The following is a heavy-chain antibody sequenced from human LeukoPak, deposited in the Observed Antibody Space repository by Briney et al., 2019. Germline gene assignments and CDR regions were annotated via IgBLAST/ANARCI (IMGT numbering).Heavy chain of an antibody. V-gene: IGHV3-21*01. CDR3: ARVGYSSSWRERYKYYFDY. D-gene: IGHD6-13*01. CDR2: ISSSSSYI. J-gene: IGHJ4*02. CDR1: ALTFGDYP. Sequence: PGGSLRLSCKDSALTFGDYPMTWFRQAPGKGLEWVSSISSSSSYIYYADSVKGRFTISRDNAKNSLYLQMDSLRAEDTAVFYCARVGYSSSWRERYKYYFDYWGQGTLVTVSS.